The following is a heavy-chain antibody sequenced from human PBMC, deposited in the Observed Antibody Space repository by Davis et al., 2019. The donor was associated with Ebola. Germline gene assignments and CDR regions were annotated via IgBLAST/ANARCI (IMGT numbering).Heavy chain of an antibody. CDR2: ISGSGTST. D-gene: IGHD6-13*01. V-gene: IGHV3-23*01. J-gene: IGHJ4*02. CDR1: GFTFSNYA. Sequence: PGGSLRLSCAASGFTFSNYAMSWVRQAPGKGLEWVSTISGSGTSTFYADSVKGRFTISRDNSKNTLYLQMNSLRAEDKAVFYCAKCQSSSWQYDYWGQGTLVTVSS. CDR3: AKCQSSSWQYDY.